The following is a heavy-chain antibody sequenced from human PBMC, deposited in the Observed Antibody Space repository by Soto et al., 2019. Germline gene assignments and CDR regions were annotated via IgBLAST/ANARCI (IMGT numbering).Heavy chain of an antibody. Sequence: GGSLRLSCAASGFTFSSYAMTWVRQAPGKGLEWVSSISGSGGATYYADSVKGRFTISRDNSKNMLFLQMNSLRAEDTAIYYCAKKVNSGPGSQYFDYWGQGTLVTVSS. V-gene: IGHV3-23*01. D-gene: IGHD3-10*01. CDR2: ISGSGGAT. J-gene: IGHJ4*02. CDR1: GFTFSSYA. CDR3: AKKVNSGPGSQYFDY.